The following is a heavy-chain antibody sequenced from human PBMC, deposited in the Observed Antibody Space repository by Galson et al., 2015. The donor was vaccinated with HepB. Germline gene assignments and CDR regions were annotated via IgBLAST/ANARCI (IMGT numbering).Heavy chain of an antibody. CDR3: ARSRKLVGATSAEYFQH. CDR2: INASGGST. V-gene: IGHV1-46*03. Sequence: SVKVSCKASGYTFTSYYMHWVRQAPGQGLEWMGIINASGGSTSYAQKFQGRVTMTRDTSTSTVYMELSSLRSEDTAVYYCARSRKLVGATSAEYFQHWGQGTLVTVSS. CDR1: GYTFTSYY. D-gene: IGHD1-26*01. J-gene: IGHJ1*01.